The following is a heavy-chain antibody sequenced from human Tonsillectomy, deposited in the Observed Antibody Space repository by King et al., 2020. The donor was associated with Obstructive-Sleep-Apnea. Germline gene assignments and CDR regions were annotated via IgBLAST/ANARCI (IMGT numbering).Heavy chain of an antibody. CDR3: ARDVLAYYDSSGYPPYYGMDV. CDR1: GFTFSDYY. D-gene: IGHD3-22*01. Sequence: VQLVESGGGLVKPGGSLRLSCAASGFTFSDYYMSWIRQAPGKGLEWISYISTRSSYTNYADSVEGRFTISRDNAKNSLYLQMNSLRAEDTAVYYCARDVLAYYDSSGYPPYYGMDVWGQGTTVTVSS. V-gene: IGHV3-11*06. CDR2: ISTRSSYT. J-gene: IGHJ6*02.